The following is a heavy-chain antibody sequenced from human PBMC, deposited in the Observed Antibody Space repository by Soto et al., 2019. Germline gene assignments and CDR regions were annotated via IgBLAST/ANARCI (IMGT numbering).Heavy chain of an antibody. V-gene: IGHV3-13*01. CDR3: AKSQEIGTHFFDS. CDR2: IGTAGDT. Sequence: GGSLRLSCTASGFSLSSSGMHWVRQPTGKGLEWVSSIGTAGDTYYAVSVKGRFTISRDNAKNSLSLQMNSLRAGDMAVYFCAKSQEIGTHFFDSWGQGTQVTVSS. CDR1: GFSLSSSG. D-gene: IGHD6-13*01. J-gene: IGHJ4*02.